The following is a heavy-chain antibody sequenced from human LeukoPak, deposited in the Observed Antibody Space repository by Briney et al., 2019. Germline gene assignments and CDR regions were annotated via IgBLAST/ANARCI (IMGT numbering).Heavy chain of an antibody. CDR2: ISGSGGST. Sequence: PGGSLRLSCAASGFTFSSYAMSWVRQAPGKGLEWVSAISGSGGSTYYADSVKGRFTISRDNSKNSLYLQMNSLRAEDTAVYYCARVRIAVAGTTADYFDYWGQGTLVTVSS. V-gene: IGHV3-23*01. CDR1: GFTFSSYA. D-gene: IGHD6-19*01. J-gene: IGHJ4*02. CDR3: ARVRIAVAGTTADYFDY.